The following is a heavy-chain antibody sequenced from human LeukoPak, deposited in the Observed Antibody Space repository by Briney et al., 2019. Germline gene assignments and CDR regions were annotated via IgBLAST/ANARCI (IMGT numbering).Heavy chain of an antibody. V-gene: IGHV4-34*01. CDR3: ARGMRVVPAAIGYFQH. J-gene: IGHJ1*01. CDR2: INHSGST. Sequence: TSETLSLTCAVYGGSFSGYYWSWIRQPPGKGLEWIGEINHSGSTNYNPSLKSRVTISVDTSKNQFSLKLSSVTAADTAVYYCARGMRVVPAAIGYFQHWGQGTLVTVSS. D-gene: IGHD2-2*01. CDR1: GGSFSGYY.